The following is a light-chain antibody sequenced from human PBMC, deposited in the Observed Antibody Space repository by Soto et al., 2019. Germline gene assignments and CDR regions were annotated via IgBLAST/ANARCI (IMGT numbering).Light chain of an antibody. CDR2: DTS. CDR1: QSVSSY. Sequence: EIVLTQPPGILSLSPGERATLSCRASQSVSSYLAWYQQKPGQAPRLLIYDTSNRATGIPARFSGSGSGTDFTLTVSSLEPEDFAVYYCQQRSNWPRTFGQGTKVEIK. J-gene: IGKJ1*01. V-gene: IGKV3-11*01. CDR3: QQRSNWPRT.